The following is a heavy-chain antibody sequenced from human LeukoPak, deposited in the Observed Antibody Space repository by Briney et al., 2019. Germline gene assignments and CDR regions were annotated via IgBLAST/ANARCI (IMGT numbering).Heavy chain of an antibody. J-gene: IGHJ4*02. V-gene: IGHV3-30*02. D-gene: IGHD3-22*01. Sequence: PGGSLRLSCAASGFTFSNYGMHWVRQAPGKGLEWVAFIRYDGSNKYYADSVKGRFTISRDNSKNTLYLQMNSLRAEDTAVYYCAKQYDSSVYYYPLDYWGQGTLVTVSS. CDR2: IRYDGSNK. CDR1: GFTFSNYG. CDR3: AKQYDSSVYYYPLDY.